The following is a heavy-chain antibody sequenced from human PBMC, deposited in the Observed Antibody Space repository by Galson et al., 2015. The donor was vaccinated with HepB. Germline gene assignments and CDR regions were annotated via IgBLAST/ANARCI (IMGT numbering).Heavy chain of an antibody. J-gene: IGHJ3*02. V-gene: IGHV3-7*03. CDR3: AREPRIYGEDAFDI. CDR2: IKQDGSEK. CDR1: GFTFSSYW. Sequence: SLRLSCAASGFTFSSYWMSWVRQAPGKGLEWVANIKQDGSEKYYVDSVKGRFTISRDNAKNSLYLQMNSLRAEDTAVYYCAREPRIYGEDAFDIWGQGTMVTVSS. D-gene: IGHD4-17*01.